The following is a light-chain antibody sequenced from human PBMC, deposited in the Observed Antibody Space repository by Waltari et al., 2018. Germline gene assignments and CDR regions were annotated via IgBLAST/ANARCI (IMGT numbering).Light chain of an antibody. CDR1: QSISKW. J-gene: IGKJ4*01. Sequence: DIQMTQSPSTLSASVGDRVIFSCRASQSISKWLAWYQQKPGKAPKLLLYKTSTLESGVPSRFSGSGSGTEFTLTISSLQPEDFATYYCQQYNSYSLLSFGGGTKVEIK. V-gene: IGKV1-5*03. CDR3: QQYNSYSLLS. CDR2: KTS.